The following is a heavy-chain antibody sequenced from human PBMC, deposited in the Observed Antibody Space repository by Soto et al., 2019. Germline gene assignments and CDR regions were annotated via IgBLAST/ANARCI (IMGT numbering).Heavy chain of an antibody. CDR1: GGSISIYY. Sequence: PSETLSLTCTVSGGSISIYYWSLIRQPAGKGLEWIGRIYTSGSTNYNPSLKSRVTMSVDTSKNQFSLKLSSVTAADTAVYYCARDRGGHVDNWFDPSGQGTIFTVSS. V-gene: IGHV4-4*07. D-gene: IGHD5-12*01. J-gene: IGHJ5*02. CDR2: IYTSGST. CDR3: ARDRGGHVDNWFDP.